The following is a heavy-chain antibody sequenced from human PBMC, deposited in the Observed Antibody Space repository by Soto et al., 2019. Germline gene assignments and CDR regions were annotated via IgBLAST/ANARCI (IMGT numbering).Heavy chain of an antibody. V-gene: IGHV4-34*01. CDR2: INHGGST. Sequence: QVHLQQWGAGLLKPSETLSLTCAVYGGSFSTNYWSWIRQPPGKGLERLGEINHGGSTNYNPSVKRRVTISAEKSKIQFSLRLSSVTAADTAVYYCARETVRYYDILTGYYDGAFDIWGQGTMVTVSS. D-gene: IGHD3-9*01. J-gene: IGHJ3*02. CDR1: GGSFSTNY. CDR3: ARETVRYYDILTGYYDGAFDI.